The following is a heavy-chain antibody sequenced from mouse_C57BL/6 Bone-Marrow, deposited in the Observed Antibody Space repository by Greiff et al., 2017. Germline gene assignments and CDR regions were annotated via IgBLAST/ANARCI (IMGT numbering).Heavy chain of an antibody. CDR2: INYDGSST. V-gene: IGHV5-16*01. Sequence: EVKLMESEGGLVQPGSSMKLSCTASGFTFSDYYMAWVRQVPEKGLEWVANINYDGSSTYYLDSLKSRFIISRDNAKNILYLQMSSLKSEDTATYYCARLLCFDVWGTGTTVTVSS. J-gene: IGHJ1*03. CDR3: ARLLCFDV. CDR1: GFTFSDYY.